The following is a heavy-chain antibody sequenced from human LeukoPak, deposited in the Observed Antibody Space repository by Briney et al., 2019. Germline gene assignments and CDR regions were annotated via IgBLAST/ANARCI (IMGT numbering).Heavy chain of an antibody. Sequence: SETLSLTCTVSGGSISNYWSWIRQPPGKGLEWIGYIYYSGSTNYNPSLKSRVTISVDTSKNQFSLKLKSVTAADTAVYYCARSSEGRYYYDSSGYSYYYYYMDVWGKGTTGTISS. CDR3: ARSSEGRYYYDSSGYSYYYYYMDV. D-gene: IGHD3-22*01. CDR1: GGSISNY. CDR2: IYYSGST. J-gene: IGHJ6*03. V-gene: IGHV4-59*01.